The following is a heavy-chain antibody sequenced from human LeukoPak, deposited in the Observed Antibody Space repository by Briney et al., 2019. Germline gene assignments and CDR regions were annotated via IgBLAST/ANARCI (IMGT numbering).Heavy chain of an antibody. D-gene: IGHD1-26*01. Sequence: GGSLRLSCAASGFTFSSYSMNWVRQAPGKGLEWVSSISGSSSYIYYADSVKGRFTISRHNAKNSLYLQMNSLRAEDTAVYYCARDQRGSYYGFFDYWGQGTLVTVSS. CDR1: GFTFSSYS. CDR2: ISGSSSYI. CDR3: ARDQRGSYYGFFDY. V-gene: IGHV3-21*01. J-gene: IGHJ4*02.